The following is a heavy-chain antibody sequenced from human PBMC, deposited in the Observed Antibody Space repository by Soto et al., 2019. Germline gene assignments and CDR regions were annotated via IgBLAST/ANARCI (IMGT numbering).Heavy chain of an antibody. Sequence: QVQLQESGPGLVKPSETLSLTCTVSGGSISSYYWSWIRQPPGKGLEWIGYIYYSGSTNYNPSLKSRVTISVDTSKNQFSLKLSSVTVADTAVYYCASTDYYDFWSGYPDYYYYMDVWGKGTTVTVSS. J-gene: IGHJ6*03. CDR2: IYYSGST. V-gene: IGHV4-59*08. D-gene: IGHD3-3*01. CDR1: GGSISSYY. CDR3: ASTDYYDFWSGYPDYYYYMDV.